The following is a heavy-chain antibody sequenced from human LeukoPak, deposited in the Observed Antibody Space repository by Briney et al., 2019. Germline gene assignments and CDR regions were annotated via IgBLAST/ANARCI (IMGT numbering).Heavy chain of an antibody. D-gene: IGHD3-3*01. CDR2: IKSKTDGGTT. CDR1: GFTFSNAW. V-gene: IGHV3-15*01. Sequence: GGFLRLSCAASGFTFSNAWMSWVRQAPGKGLEWVGRIKSKTDGGTTDYAAPVKGRFTISRDDSKNTLYLQMNSLKTEDTAVYYCTTETTIFGVAGLDYWGQGTLVTVSS. CDR3: TTETTIFGVAGLDY. J-gene: IGHJ4*02.